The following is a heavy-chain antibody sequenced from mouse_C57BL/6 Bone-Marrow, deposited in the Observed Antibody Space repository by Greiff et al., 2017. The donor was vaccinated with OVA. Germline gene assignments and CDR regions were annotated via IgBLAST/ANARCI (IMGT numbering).Heavy chain of an antibody. Sequence: VQLVESGPGLVQPSQSLSITCTVSGFSLTSYGVHWVRQSPGKGLEWLGVIWSGGSTDYNAAFISRLSISKDNSKSQVFFKMNSLQAEDSAIYYCAIYYSNPYAMDYWGKGTSVTVSS. CDR3: AIYYSNPYAMDY. D-gene: IGHD2-5*01. CDR1: GFSLTSYG. CDR2: IWSGGST. J-gene: IGHJ4*01. V-gene: IGHV2-2*01.